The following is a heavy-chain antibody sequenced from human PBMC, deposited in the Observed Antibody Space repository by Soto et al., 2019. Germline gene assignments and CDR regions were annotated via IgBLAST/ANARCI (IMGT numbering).Heavy chain of an antibody. CDR3: ARVVLYSSGWYLDY. CDR2: IYYSGST. D-gene: IGHD6-19*01. V-gene: IGHV4-59*01. Sequence: SETLSLTCTVSGGSISSYYWSWIRQPPGKGLEWIGYIYYSGSTNYNPSLKSRVTISVDTSKNQFSLKLSSVTAADTAVYYCARVVLYSSGWYLDYWGQGTLVTVSS. CDR1: GGSISSYY. J-gene: IGHJ4*02.